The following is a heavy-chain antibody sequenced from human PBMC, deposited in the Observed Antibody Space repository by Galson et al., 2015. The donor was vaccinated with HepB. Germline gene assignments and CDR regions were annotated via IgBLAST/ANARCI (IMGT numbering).Heavy chain of an antibody. Sequence: QSGAEVKKPGDSLKISCKGSGYSLTSYWIAWVRQMPGKGLEWMGIIYPDDSDTRYSPSFQGQVTISADKSISTAYLQWSSLKASDTAMYYCARRSSSAAGGRGLDVWGQGTTVTVSS. D-gene: IGHD6-6*01. V-gene: IGHV5-51*01. CDR2: IYPDDSDT. CDR3: ARRSSSAAGGRGLDV. J-gene: IGHJ6*02. CDR1: GYSLTSYW.